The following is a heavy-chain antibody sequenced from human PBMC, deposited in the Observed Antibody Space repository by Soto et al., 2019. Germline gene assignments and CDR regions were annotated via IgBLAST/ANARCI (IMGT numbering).Heavy chain of an antibody. CDR3: AADGSRYYDFWSGYSV. Sequence: ASVKVSCKASGFTFTSSAMQWVRQARGQRLEWIGWIVVGSGNTNYAQKFQERVTITRDMSTSTAYMELSSLRSEDTAVYYCAADGSRYYDFWSGYSVWGQGTLVTVSS. V-gene: IGHV1-58*02. J-gene: IGHJ4*02. CDR2: IVVGSGNT. CDR1: GFTFTSSA. D-gene: IGHD3-3*01.